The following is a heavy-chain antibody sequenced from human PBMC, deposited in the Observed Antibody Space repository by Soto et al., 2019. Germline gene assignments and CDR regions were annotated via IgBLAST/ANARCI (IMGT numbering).Heavy chain of an antibody. V-gene: IGHV3-48*01. J-gene: IGHJ6*03. CDR2: ISSSSSTI. CDR3: ARGFKVVVAATRYYYYYMDV. D-gene: IGHD2-15*01. Sequence: GGSLRLSCAASGFTFSSYSMNWVRQAPGKGLEWVSYISSSSSTIYYADSVKGRFTISRDNAKNSLYLQMNSLRAEDTAVYYCARGFKVVVAATRYYYYYMDVWGKGTSVTVSS. CDR1: GFTFSSYS.